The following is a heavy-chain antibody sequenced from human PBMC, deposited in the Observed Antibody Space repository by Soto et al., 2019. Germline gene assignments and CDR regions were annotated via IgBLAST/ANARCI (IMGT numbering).Heavy chain of an antibody. D-gene: IGHD2-2*01. V-gene: IGHV1-46*03. J-gene: IGHJ4*02. CDR2: VNPSGGTT. CDR3: VRTESECRTTGCSYYFDS. CDR1: GYTFTNYY. Sequence: QVQLVQSGAEVKKPGASVKVSCKASGYTFTNYYIHWVRQAPGQGLEWMGAVNPSGGTTNYAQKFQGRLTMTRDTSTSTVYMELSSLRSEDTAVYYCVRTESECRTTGCSYYFDSWGQGTLVTVSS.